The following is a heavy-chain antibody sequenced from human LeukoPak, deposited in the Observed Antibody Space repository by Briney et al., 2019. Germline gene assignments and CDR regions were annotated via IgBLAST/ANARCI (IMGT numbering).Heavy chain of an antibody. J-gene: IGHJ4*02. CDR3: ARGYSYGYRHFDY. D-gene: IGHD5-18*01. V-gene: IGHV4-39*01. CDR1: GGPISSSSYY. Sequence: SETLSLTCTVSGGPISSSSYYWGWIRQPPGKGLEWIGSIYYSGSTYYNPSLKSRVTISVDTSKKQFSLHLSSVTAADTAVYYCARGYSYGYRHFDYWGQGTLVTVSS. CDR2: IYYSGST.